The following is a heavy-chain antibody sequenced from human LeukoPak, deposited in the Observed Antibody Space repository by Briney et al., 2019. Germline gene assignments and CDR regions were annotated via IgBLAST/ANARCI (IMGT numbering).Heavy chain of an antibody. CDR3: SAHYGPGPV. J-gene: IGHJ4*02. CDR1: GYTFIDHH. Sequence: PEASVKVSCKASGYTFIDHHILWVRQAPGQGLEWMGWIHPNGRDTQYAQKFQDRMTMTTDTSITTAYKELHSVTSDDTAVYYCSAHYGPGPVWGQGTLITASS. D-gene: IGHD3-10*01. CDR2: IHPNGRDT. V-gene: IGHV1-2*02.